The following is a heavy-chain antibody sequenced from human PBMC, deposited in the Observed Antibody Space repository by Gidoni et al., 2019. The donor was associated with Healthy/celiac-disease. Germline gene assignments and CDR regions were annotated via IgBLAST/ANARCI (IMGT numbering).Heavy chain of an antibody. V-gene: IGHV3-9*01. Sequence: EVQLVESGGGLVQPGRSLRLSCAASGFTFDDYAMHWVRQAPGKGLEWVSGISWNSGSIGYADSVKGRFTISRDNAKNSLYLQMNSLRAEDTALYYCAKDGSSSWYGNWYFDLWGRGTLVTVSS. CDR3: AKDGSSSWYGNWYFDL. J-gene: IGHJ2*01. D-gene: IGHD6-13*01. CDR1: GFTFDDYA. CDR2: ISWNSGSI.